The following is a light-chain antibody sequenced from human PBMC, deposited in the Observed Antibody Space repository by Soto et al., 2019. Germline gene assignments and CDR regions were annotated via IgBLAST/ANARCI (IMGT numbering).Light chain of an antibody. Sequence: FILSQSTLSLSPGERATLSFRATRNVSSSYLGWYQLKPGQAPKLLIYGASSMASGIPDRFSGSGSGTEFTLTISSLQPEDFAIYCCQQYGSLPRTFGQGTKADIK. V-gene: IGKV3-20*01. J-gene: IGKJ1*01. CDR3: QQYGSLPRT. CDR1: RNVSSSY. CDR2: GAS.